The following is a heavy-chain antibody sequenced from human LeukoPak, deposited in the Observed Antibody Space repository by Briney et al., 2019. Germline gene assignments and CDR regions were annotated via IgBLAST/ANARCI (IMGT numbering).Heavy chain of an antibody. CDR2: FDPEDGET. V-gene: IGHV1-24*01. CDR3: ATTKPLFTYGMDV. Sequence: ASVKVSCKVSGYTLTELSMHWVRQAPGKGLEWMGGFDPEDGETIYAQKFQGRVTMTEGTSTDTAYMELSSLRSEDTAVYYCATTKPLFTYGMDVWGQGTTVTVSS. CDR1: GYTLTELS. D-gene: IGHD3-3*01. J-gene: IGHJ6*02.